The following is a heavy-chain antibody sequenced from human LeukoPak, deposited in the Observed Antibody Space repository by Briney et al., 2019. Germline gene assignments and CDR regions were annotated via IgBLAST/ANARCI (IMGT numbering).Heavy chain of an antibody. V-gene: IGHV3-23*01. CDR3: AKSGLSRFDY. D-gene: IGHD4/OR15-4a*01. CDR1: GFTFSNYA. J-gene: IGHJ4*02. CDR2: FSGSGGST. Sequence: TGGSLRLSCAASGFTFSNYAMSWVRQAPGKGLAWVSSFSGSGGSTYYADSVKGRFTISRDNSKNTLYLQMNSLRAEDTAVYYCAKSGLSRFDYWGQGTLVTVSS.